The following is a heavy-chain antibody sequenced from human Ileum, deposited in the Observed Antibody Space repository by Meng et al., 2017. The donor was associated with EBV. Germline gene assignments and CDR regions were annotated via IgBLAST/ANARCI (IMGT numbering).Heavy chain of an antibody. J-gene: IGHJ4*02. CDR2: VYHDGAT. CDR3: ARSSPIVRGLDY. CDR1: RSSVSGSDW. D-gene: IGHD3-10*01. V-gene: IGHV4-4*02. Sequence: QVNLKRLGPALLKPSGPLSRTHAVSRSSVSGSDWCSWVRQPPGKGLEWIGEVYHDGATNYHPSLKSRVTISLDKSKNEVNLHLNSLPAADTAVYFCARSSPIVRGLDYWGQGTLVTVSS.